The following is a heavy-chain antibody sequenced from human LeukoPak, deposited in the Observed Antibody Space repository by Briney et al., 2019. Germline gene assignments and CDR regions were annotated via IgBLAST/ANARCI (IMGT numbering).Heavy chain of an antibody. Sequence: PGWSLTLSCAASGFTFGSYAMHWVRQAPGMGLEWVAVIAHDETNRFYADSVKGRFTISRDNSMNTLYLRMNSLRPEDTAVYFCARDLLPGAPDYFDYWGQGTLVTVSS. J-gene: IGHJ4*02. CDR1: GFTFGSYA. D-gene: IGHD2-2*01. V-gene: IGHV3-30*04. CDR2: IAHDETNR. CDR3: ARDLLPGAPDYFDY.